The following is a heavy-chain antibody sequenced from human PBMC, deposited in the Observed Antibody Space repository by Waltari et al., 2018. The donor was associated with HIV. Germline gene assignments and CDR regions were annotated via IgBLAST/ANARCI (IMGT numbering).Heavy chain of an antibody. V-gene: IGHV1-46*01. Sequence: QVQLVQSGAEVKKPGASVRVSCKASGYSLTNYYIHWVRQAPGQGLEWKGTINPRGGTPHYAQKFLGRVSMTRDTSTDTVYLALSSLTSDDTAVYYCAKVGAPNYYYYYMDVWGKGTTVAV. CDR3: AKVGAPNYYYYYMDV. D-gene: IGHD1-26*01. J-gene: IGHJ6*03. CDR2: INPRGGTP. CDR1: GYSLTNYY.